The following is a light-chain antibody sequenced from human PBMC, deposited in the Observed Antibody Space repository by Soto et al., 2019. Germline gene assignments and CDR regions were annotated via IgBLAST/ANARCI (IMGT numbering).Light chain of an antibody. CDR1: QTITSSY. J-gene: IGKJ2*01. Sequence: ETVLTQSPGTLSLSPGERATLSCRASQTITSSYLAWYQQKPGQAPMLLIYAASIRAPGIPDRLCGSGAGTEVFLPTSRRVQHEYSVYYCQQFGDAPRYTFGQGTKLEIK. CDR3: QQFGDAPRYT. CDR2: AAS. V-gene: IGKV3-20*01.